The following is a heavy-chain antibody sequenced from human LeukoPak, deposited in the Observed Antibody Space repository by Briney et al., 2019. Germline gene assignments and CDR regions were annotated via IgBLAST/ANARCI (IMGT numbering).Heavy chain of an antibody. CDR1: GGTFSNYA. Sequence: GASVKVSCKASGGTFSNYAITWVRQAPGHGLEWMGGIIPIFDTSNYAQKFQGRVTMTRNTSISTAYMELSSLRSEDTAVYYCARRGVGTHFDYWGQGTLVTVSS. D-gene: IGHD1-1*01. J-gene: IGHJ4*02. CDR3: ARRGVGTHFDY. V-gene: IGHV1-69*05. CDR2: IIPIFDTS.